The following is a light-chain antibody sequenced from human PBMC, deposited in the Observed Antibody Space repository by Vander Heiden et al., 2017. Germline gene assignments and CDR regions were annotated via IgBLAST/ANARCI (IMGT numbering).Light chain of an antibody. J-gene: IGLJ2*01. CDR2: EGS. CDR1: SSDVGSYNL. CDR3: CSYAGSSTYVV. Sequence: QSALTQPASVSGSPGQSIPISCTGTSSDVGSYNLVSWYQQHPGKAPKLIIYEGSKRPSGVSNRFSGSKSGNTASLTISGLQAEDEADYYCCSYAGSSTYVVFGGGTKLTVL. V-gene: IGLV2-23*01.